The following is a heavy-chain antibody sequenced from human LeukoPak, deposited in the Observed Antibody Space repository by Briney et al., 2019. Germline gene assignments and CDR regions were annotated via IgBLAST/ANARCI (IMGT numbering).Heavy chain of an antibody. CDR3: ARQLVAEGAFDI. Sequence: NPSETLSLTCTVSGGSISSYYWSWVRQPAGKGLEWIGRIYTSGSNNYNASLKRGGTISVEKYKKQFSLKLSSVTAADTAVYYCARQLVAEGAFDIWGQGTMVTVSS. V-gene: IGHV4-4*07. CDR2: IYTSGSN. J-gene: IGHJ3*02. D-gene: IGHD6-6*01. CDR1: GGSISSYY.